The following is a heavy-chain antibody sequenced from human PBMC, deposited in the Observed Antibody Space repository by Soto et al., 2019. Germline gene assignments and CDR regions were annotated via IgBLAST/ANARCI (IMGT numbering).Heavy chain of an antibody. V-gene: IGHV5-10-1*01. D-gene: IGHD6-6*01. J-gene: IGHJ6*02. CDR3: ASPVRQSSASGYSYCGMDV. CDR1: GYSFTSYW. Sequence: GESLKISCKGSGYSFTSYWISWVRQMPGKGLEWMGRIDPSDSYTNYSPSFQGHVTISADKSISTAYLQWSSLKASDTAMYYCASPVRQSSASGYSYCGMDVWGQGTTRTVSS. CDR2: IDPSDSYT.